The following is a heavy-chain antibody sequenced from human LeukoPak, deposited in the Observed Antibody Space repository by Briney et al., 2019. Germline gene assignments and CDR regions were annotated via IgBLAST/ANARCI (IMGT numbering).Heavy chain of an antibody. CDR1: GFIFSTYS. J-gene: IGHJ4*02. D-gene: IGHD3-10*01. V-gene: IGHV3-48*04. Sequence: GGSLRLSCAASGFIFSTYSMNWVRQAPGKGLEWVSYISSSTNTIYYADSVKGRFTISRDNAKNSLYLQMNSLRAEDTAVYYCARDKYYGSRRTFDYWGQGTLVTVSS. CDR2: ISSSTNTI. CDR3: ARDKYYGSRRTFDY.